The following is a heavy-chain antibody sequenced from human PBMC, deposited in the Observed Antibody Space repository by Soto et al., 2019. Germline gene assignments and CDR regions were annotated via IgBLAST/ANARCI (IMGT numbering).Heavy chain of an antibody. D-gene: IGHD3-9*01. CDR1: GYIFTKYY. CDR2: INPSGGST. V-gene: IGHV1-46*01. Sequence: ASVKVSCKASGYIFTKYYIDWVRQAPGQGLEWMGVINPSGGSTTYAQKFQGRVTMTRDTSTSTVYMELSSLRSEDTALYYCARSDFDWLSQARYYFDYWGQGTLVTVSS. J-gene: IGHJ4*02. CDR3: ARSDFDWLSQARYYFDY.